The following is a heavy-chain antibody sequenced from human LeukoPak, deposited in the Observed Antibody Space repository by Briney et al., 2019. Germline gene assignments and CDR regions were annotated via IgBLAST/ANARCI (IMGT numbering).Heavy chain of an antibody. D-gene: IGHD3-10*01. CDR3: AREAGKGYFDY. CDR1: GGSISSYY. V-gene: IGHV4-59*01. Sequence: SETLSLTCTVSGGSISSYYWSWIRQPPGKALEWIGYIYYSGSTNYNPSLKSRVTISVDTSKNQFPLKLSPVTAADTAVYYCAREAGKGYFDYWGQGTLVTVSS. CDR2: IYYSGST. J-gene: IGHJ4*02.